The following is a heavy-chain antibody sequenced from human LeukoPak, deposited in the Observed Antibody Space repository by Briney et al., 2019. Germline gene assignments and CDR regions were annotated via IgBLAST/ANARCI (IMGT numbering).Heavy chain of an antibody. CDR3: AKNGISHFDY. J-gene: IGHJ4*02. D-gene: IGHD4-23*01. CDR2: ISSSSSYI. Sequence: GGSLRLSCAASGFTFSSYSMNWVRQAPGKGLEWVSSISSSSSYIYYADSVKGRFTISRDISKNTLYLQMNSLRAEDTAVYYCAKNGISHFDYWGQGTLVTVSS. V-gene: IGHV3-21*04. CDR1: GFTFSSYS.